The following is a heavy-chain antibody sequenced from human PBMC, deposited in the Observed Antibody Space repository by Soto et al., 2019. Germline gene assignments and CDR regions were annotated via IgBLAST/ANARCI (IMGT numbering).Heavy chain of an antibody. CDR3: TRSGEKYYDLWSGYYQEDY. D-gene: IGHD3-3*01. CDR1: GFTFSGSA. CDR2: IRSKANSYAT. V-gene: IGHV3-73*01. Sequence: EVQLVESGGGLVQPGGSLKLSCAASGFTFSGSAMHWVRQASGKGLEWVGRIRSKANSYATAYAASVKGRFTISRDDSKDTSYLRMNSLKTEDTAVYYWTRSGEKYYDLWSGYYQEDYWGQGTLVTVSS. J-gene: IGHJ4*02.